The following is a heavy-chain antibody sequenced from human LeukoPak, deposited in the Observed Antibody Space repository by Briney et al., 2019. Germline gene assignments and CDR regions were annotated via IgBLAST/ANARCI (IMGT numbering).Heavy chain of an antibody. J-gene: IGHJ6*02. CDR2: IWYDGNNK. CDR3: AREKGNYGSGSGMDV. V-gene: IGHV3-33*01. CDR1: GFTFSSFG. D-gene: IGHD3-10*01. Sequence: GGSLRLSCAASGFTFSSFGMHRVRQAPGKGLEWVAIIWYDGNNKYHADSVKGRFTISRDNSKNTLFLQMNSLRAEDTAVYYCAREKGNYGSGSGMDVWGQGTTVTVSS.